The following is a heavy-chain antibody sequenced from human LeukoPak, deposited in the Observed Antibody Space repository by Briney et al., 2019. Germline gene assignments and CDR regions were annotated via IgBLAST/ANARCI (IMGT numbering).Heavy chain of an antibody. J-gene: IGHJ4*02. V-gene: IGHV4-59*01. CDR1: GASISTYF. CDR3: ARGQRSYFRAVDD. Sequence: PSETLSLTCTVSGASISTYFWSWLRQPPGKGLEWIGYVHYTGSTNYSPSLKSRVTMSVDTSKNQFSLKLSSVTAADTALYYCARGQRSYFRAVDDWGQGTLVTVSS. CDR2: VHYTGST. D-gene: IGHD1-26*01.